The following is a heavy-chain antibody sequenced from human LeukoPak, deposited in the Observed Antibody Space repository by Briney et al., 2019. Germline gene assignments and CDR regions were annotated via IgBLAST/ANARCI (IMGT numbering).Heavy chain of an antibody. V-gene: IGHV4-39*07. Sequence: SETLPLTCTVSGGSISSSSYYWGWIRQPPGKGLEWIGSIYYSGSTYHNPSLKSRVTISVDTSKNQFSLKLSSVTAADTAVYYCARVAVDYDILTGGLVDYWGQGTLVTVSS. J-gene: IGHJ4*02. CDR1: GGSISSSSYY. CDR3: ARVAVDYDILTGGLVDY. CDR2: IYYSGST. D-gene: IGHD3-9*01.